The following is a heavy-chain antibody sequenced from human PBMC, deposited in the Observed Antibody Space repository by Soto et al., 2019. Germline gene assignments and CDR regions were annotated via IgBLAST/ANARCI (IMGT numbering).Heavy chain of an antibody. D-gene: IGHD5-18*01. CDR2: IWYDGSNK. CDR1: GFTFSSYG. J-gene: IGHJ4*02. Sequence: GGSLRLSCAASGFTFSSYGVHWVRQAPGKGLEWVAVIWYDGSNKYYADSVKGRFTISRDNSKNTLYLQMNSLRAEDTAVYYCARDTDTAMVPGGFDYWGQGTLVTVSS. V-gene: IGHV3-33*01. CDR3: ARDTDTAMVPGGFDY.